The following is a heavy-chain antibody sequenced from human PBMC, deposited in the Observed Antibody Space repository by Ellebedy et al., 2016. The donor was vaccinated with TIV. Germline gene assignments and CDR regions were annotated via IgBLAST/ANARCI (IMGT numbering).Heavy chain of an antibody. CDR3: ASESPSLDPSFAIYYYDTSGYYEH. V-gene: IGHV1-24*01. J-gene: IGHJ4*02. Sequence: AASVKVSCKVSGYTLTELSMHWVRQAPGKGLEWMGGFDPEDGETIYAQKFQGRLTITRDTSANTAYMELSSLRSEDTAVYYCASESPSLDPSFAIYYYDTSGYYEHWGQGTLVTVSS. CDR2: FDPEDGET. D-gene: IGHD3-22*01. CDR1: GYTLTELS.